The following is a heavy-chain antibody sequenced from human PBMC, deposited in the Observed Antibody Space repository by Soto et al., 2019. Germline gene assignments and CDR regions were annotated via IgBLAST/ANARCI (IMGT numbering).Heavy chain of an antibody. CDR3: ARAKSIAAAGAFDI. CDR1: GFTVSSNY. V-gene: IGHV3-53*01. J-gene: IGHJ3*02. Sequence: GGSLRLSCAASGFTVSSNYTSWVRQAPGKGLEWVSVIYSGGSTYYADSVKGRFTISRDNSKNTLYLQMNSLRAEDTAVYYCARAKSIAAAGAFDIWGQGTMVTVSS. CDR2: IYSGGST. D-gene: IGHD6-13*01.